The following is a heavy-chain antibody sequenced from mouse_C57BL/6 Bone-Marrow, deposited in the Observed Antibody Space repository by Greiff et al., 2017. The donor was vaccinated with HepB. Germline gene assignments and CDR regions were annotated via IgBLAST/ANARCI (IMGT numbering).Heavy chain of an antibody. Sequence: EVKVVESGGDLVKPGGSLKLSCAASGFTFSSYGMSWVRQTPDKRLEWVATISSGGSYTYYPDSVKGRFTISRDNAKNTLYRQMSSLKSEDTAMYYCARHRPPGDYWGQGTTLTVSS. J-gene: IGHJ2*01. CDR2: ISSGGSYT. V-gene: IGHV5-6*01. CDR1: GFTFSSYG. CDR3: ARHRPPGDY.